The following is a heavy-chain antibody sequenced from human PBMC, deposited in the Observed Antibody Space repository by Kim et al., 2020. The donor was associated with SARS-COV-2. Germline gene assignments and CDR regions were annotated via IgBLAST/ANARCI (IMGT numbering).Heavy chain of an antibody. D-gene: IGHD3-3*01. Sequence: SQKFQGRVTITRDTSASTAYMELSSLRSEDTAVYYCARAGYYDFSNWFDPWGQGTLVTVSS. J-gene: IGHJ5*02. V-gene: IGHV1-3*01. CDR3: ARAGYYDFSNWFDP.